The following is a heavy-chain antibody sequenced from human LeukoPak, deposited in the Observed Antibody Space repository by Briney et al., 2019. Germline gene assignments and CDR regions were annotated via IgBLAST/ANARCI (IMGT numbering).Heavy chain of an antibody. J-gene: IGHJ4*02. D-gene: IGHD1-20*01. V-gene: IGHV3-74*01. CDR1: GFTFRTYW. Sequence: GGSLRLSCAVSGFTFRTYWMHWVRQVPGKGLVWVSRINEDGRITNYANSVTGRFRISRDNAENTLYLQMNSLRAEDTAVYYCARRRYNWNAIDYWGQGTLVTVSS. CDR2: INEDGRIT. CDR3: ARRRYNWNAIDY.